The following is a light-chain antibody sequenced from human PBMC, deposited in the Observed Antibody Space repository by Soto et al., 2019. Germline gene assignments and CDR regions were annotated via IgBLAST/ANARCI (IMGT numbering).Light chain of an antibody. V-gene: IGKV3-11*01. J-gene: IGKJ4*01. Sequence: EIVLTQSPATLSLSPGERATLSCRASKSVSSYLAWYQQKPGQAPRLLIYDASNRATGIPARFSGSGSGTDFTLTISSLEPEVFAVYYCQQRSNWPSFGGGTKVEIK. CDR3: QQRSNWPS. CDR1: KSVSSY. CDR2: DAS.